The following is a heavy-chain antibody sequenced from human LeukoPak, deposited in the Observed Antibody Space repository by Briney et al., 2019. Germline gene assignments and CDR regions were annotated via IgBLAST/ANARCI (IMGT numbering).Heavy chain of an antibody. Sequence: SETLSLTCTVSGGSISSSSYYWGWIRQPPGKGLEWIGSIYYSGNTYYNPSLKSRVTISVDTSKNQFSLKLSSVTAADTAVYYCARHQRDYYGSGTYYTGIDYWGQGTLVTVSS. CDR2: IYYSGNT. CDR1: GGSISSSSYY. CDR3: ARHQRDYYGSGTYYTGIDY. V-gene: IGHV4-39*01. D-gene: IGHD3-10*01. J-gene: IGHJ4*02.